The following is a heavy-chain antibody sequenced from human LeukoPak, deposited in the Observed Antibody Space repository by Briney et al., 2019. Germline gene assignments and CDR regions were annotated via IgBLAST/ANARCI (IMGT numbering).Heavy chain of an antibody. Sequence: GGSLRLSCAASGFTFSTYSMNWVRQAPGKGLEWVSSISTSTGYMYYADSLKGRFTISRDNAKKSLYLQMNSLRDEDTAVYYCASEGGNYWGQGTLVTVSS. CDR2: ISTSTGYM. J-gene: IGHJ4*02. D-gene: IGHD3-16*01. CDR3: ASEGGNY. V-gene: IGHV3-21*01. CDR1: GFTFSTYS.